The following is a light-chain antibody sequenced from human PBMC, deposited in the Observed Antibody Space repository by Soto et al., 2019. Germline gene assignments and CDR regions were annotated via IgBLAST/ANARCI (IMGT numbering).Light chain of an antibody. CDR2: GAS. J-gene: IGKJ4*01. Sequence: EVVMTQSPATLSVSPGERATLSCRASQSVSSNLAWYQQKPGQAPRLLIYGASTRATGTPARFSGSGSGTEFTLTISSLQSEDFVVYYCQQDNNWPLVSFGGGTKVEIK. CDR3: QQDNNWPLVS. V-gene: IGKV3-15*01. CDR1: QSVSSN.